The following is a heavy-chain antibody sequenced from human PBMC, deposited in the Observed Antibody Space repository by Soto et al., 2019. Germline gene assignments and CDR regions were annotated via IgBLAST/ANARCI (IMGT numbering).Heavy chain of an antibody. Sequence: PGWALRLSCAASGFTFDDYAMHWVRQAPGKGLEWVSVISWNSGSIGYADSVKGRFTISRDNAKNSLYLQMNSLRAEDTALYYCAKDPLRDIAASYFDYWGQGTLVTVSS. J-gene: IGHJ4*02. CDR3: AKDPLRDIAASYFDY. D-gene: IGHD6-6*01. CDR2: ISWNSGSI. CDR1: GFTFDDYA. V-gene: IGHV3-9*01.